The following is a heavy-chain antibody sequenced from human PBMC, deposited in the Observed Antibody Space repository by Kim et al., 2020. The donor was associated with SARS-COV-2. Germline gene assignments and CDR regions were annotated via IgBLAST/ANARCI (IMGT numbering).Heavy chain of an antibody. Sequence: TYYPGSVKGRFTVGRDNSKRTLYREMSGLREEDTAIYYCAKEESGTFDYWGQGTLVTVSS. D-gene: IGHD1-26*01. CDR3: AKEESGTFDY. J-gene: IGHJ4*02. CDR2: T. V-gene: IGHV3-23*01.